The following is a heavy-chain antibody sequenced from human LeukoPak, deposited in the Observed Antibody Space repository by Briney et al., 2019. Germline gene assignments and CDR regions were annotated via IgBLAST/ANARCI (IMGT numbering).Heavy chain of an antibody. V-gene: IGHV4-59*01. J-gene: IGHJ5*02. CDR3: AREGFADYGGNGRRAGLYSWFDP. CDR1: GGSISSYY. Sequence: PSETLSLTCTVSGGSISSYYWSWLRPPPGKGLEWIGYTYYSGRTNYNPALKSRATISVDTSKNQFSLKLSSVTAADTAVYYCAREGFADYGGNGRRAGLYSWFDPWGQGTLVTVSS. D-gene: IGHD4-23*01. CDR2: TYYSGRT.